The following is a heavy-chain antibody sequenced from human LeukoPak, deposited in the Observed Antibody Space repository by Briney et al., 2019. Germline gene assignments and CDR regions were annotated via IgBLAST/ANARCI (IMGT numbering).Heavy chain of an antibody. CDR1: GFTFSSYE. V-gene: IGHV3-48*03. CDR2: ISSSGSTI. J-gene: IGHJ5*02. CDR3: AREVLVPAAMVSWFDP. D-gene: IGHD2-2*01. Sequence: PGGSLRLSCAASGFTFSSYEMNWVRQAPGKGLEGVSDISSSGSTIYYADSVKGRFTISRDNAKNSLYLQMNSLRAEDTAVYYCAREVLVPAAMVSWFDPWGQGTLVTVSS.